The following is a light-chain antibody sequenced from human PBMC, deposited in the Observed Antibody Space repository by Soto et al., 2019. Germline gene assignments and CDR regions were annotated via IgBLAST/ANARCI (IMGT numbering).Light chain of an antibody. V-gene: IGKV3-20*01. CDR1: QSVSSNS. Sequence: EIVLTQSPGTLSLSPGERATLSCRASQSVSSNSIAWYRQKPGQAPRLVMYGGFSRPTGIPDRFSGSGSGTDFTLTISRLEPEDFALYYCQYYGYSSRTFGQGTKVEIK. CDR3: QYYGYSSRT. CDR2: GGF. J-gene: IGKJ1*01.